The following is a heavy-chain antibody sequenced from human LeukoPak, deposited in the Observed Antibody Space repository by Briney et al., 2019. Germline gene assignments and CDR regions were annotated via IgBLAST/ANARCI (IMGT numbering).Heavy chain of an antibody. CDR2: IYYSGYI. J-gene: IGHJ2*01. Sequence: SQTLSLTCTVSGGSINSGNSYWNWIRQLPGKGLEWVGYIYYSGYIYYNPSLKSRVAISIDTSKNQFSLKLSSVTAADTAIYYCARDRSSVTGYFDLWGRGTLVTVSS. CDR3: ARDRSSVTGYFDL. D-gene: IGHD2-21*02. CDR1: GGSINSGNSY. V-gene: IGHV4-31*03.